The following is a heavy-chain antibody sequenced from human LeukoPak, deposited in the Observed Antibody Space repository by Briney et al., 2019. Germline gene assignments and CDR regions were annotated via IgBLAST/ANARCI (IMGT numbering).Heavy chain of an antibody. D-gene: IGHD6-13*01. V-gene: IGHV3-21*01. CDR3: ASCIAAATAY. CDR1: GFTFSSYS. CDR2: ISSSSSYI. Sequence: GGSLSLSCAASGFTFSSYSMNWVRQAPGKGLEWVSSISSSSSYIYYADSVKGRFTISRDNAKNSLYLQMNSLRAEDTAVYYCASCIAAATAYWRQGTLVTVSS. J-gene: IGHJ4*02.